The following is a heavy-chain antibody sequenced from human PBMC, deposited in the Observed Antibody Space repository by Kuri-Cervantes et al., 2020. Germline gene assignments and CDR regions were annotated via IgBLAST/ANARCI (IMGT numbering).Heavy chain of an antibody. Sequence: LSLTCAASGFAFSSSAMTWVRQAPQKGLEWVSSISGSGGDTYYADSVKGRFTISRDNSKNTLYLQMNTLRAEDTAVYYCARVSGLPNHKYYYHYYMDVWGKGTTVTVSS. J-gene: IGHJ6*03. D-gene: IGHD1-26*01. CDR2: ISGSGGDT. V-gene: IGHV3-23*01. CDR3: ARVSGLPNHKYYYHYYMDV. CDR1: GFAFSSSA.